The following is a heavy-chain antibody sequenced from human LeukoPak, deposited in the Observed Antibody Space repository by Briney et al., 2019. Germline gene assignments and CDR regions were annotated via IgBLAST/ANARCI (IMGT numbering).Heavy chain of an antibody. V-gene: IGHV3-11*01. Sequence: AGGSLRLSCAASGFTFSDYYMSWIRQAPGKGLEWVSYTSSTGNSIFYADSVKCRFTISRDNAKNSLSLQLNSLRAEDTAVYYCAKGGLRYGYWFDHWGQGTLVTVSS. D-gene: IGHD3-9*01. CDR2: TSSTGNSI. CDR1: GFTFSDYY. J-gene: IGHJ5*02. CDR3: AKGGLRYGYWFDH.